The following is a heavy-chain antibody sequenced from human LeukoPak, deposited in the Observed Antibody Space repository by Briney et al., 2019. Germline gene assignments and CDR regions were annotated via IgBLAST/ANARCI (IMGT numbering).Heavy chain of an antibody. J-gene: IGHJ4*02. CDR2: IYYSGST. CDR3: AREAADGYNYRYFDY. CDR1: GGSISSHY. Sequence: TSETLSLTGTGSGGSISSHYWSWIRQPPGKGLEWIGYIYYSGSTNDNPSLRSRVTISVDTSKNQFSLKLSSVTAADTAVYYCAREAADGYNYRYFDYWGQGTLVTVSS. V-gene: IGHV4-59*11. D-gene: IGHD5-24*01.